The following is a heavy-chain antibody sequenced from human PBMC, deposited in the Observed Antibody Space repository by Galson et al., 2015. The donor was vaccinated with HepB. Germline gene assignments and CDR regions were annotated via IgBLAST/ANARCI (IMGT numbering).Heavy chain of an antibody. CDR2: ISTYNGNT. J-gene: IGHJ6*02. CDR1: GYSFTTYG. Sequence: QSGAEVKKPGASVKVSCKASGYSFTTYGISWVRQAPGQGLEWMGWISTYNGNTNYAQKLQGRVTMTTDTSTSTAYMELRSLRSDDTAVYYCAREGDSSSWYRGYYYYYGMDVWGQGTTVTVSS. D-gene: IGHD6-13*01. CDR3: AREGDSSSWYRGYYYYYGMDV. V-gene: IGHV1-18*01.